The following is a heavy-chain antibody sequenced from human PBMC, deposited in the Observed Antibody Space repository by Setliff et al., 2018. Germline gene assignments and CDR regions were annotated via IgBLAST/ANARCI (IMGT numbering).Heavy chain of an antibody. CDR2: IYIGGSA. CDR1: GGSISSSSYY. D-gene: IGHD3-9*01. J-gene: IGHJ6*02. CDR3: ARRRYFERYYYYGMDV. Sequence: KPSETLSLTCTVSGGSISSSSYYWGWIRQPAGKGLEWIGHIYIGGSANYNPSLKSRVTMSIDTSKNQFSLKLSSVTAADTAVYYCARRRYFERYYYYGMDVWGRGTTVTVSS. V-gene: IGHV4-61*05.